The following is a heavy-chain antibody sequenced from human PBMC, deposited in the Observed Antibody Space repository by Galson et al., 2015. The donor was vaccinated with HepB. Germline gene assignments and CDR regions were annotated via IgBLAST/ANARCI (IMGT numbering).Heavy chain of an antibody. J-gene: IGHJ5*02. D-gene: IGHD2-2*01. CDR2: IIPILAIA. CDR3: AREPDCSSTSCYRWFDP. CDR1: GGTFSSYA. V-gene: IGHV1-69*04. Sequence: SVKVSCKASGGTFSSYAISWVRQAPGQGLEWMGRIIPILAIANYAQKFQARVTITADKSTSTAYMELSSLRSEDTAMYYCAREPDCSSTSCYRWFDPWGQGTLVTVSS.